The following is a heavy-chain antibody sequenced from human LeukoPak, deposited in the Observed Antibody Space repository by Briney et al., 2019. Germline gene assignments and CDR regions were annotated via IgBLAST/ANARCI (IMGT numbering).Heavy chain of an antibody. CDR2: INHSGST. J-gene: IGHJ5*02. Sequence: SETLSLPCAVYGVSFSGYYWSWIRQPPGKGLEWIGEINHSGSTNYNPSLKSRVTISVDTSKNQFSLKLSSVTAAGTGVYYCARGRRGYSYGYRRFDPWGQGTLVTVSS. CDR3: ARGRRGYSYGYRRFDP. D-gene: IGHD5-18*01. CDR1: GVSFSGYY. V-gene: IGHV4-34*01.